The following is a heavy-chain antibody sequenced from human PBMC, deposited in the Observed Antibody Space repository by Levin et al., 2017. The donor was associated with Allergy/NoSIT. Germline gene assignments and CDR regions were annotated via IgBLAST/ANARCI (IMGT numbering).Heavy chain of an antibody. V-gene: IGHV3-23*01. Sequence: GESLKISCAASGFTFSSYAMSWVRQAPGKGLEWVSAISGSGGSTYYADSVKGRFTISRDNSKNTLYLQMNSLRAEDTAVYYCAKLSRYSSSWSIIDYWGQGTLVTVSS. J-gene: IGHJ4*02. D-gene: IGHD6-13*01. CDR1: GFTFSSYA. CDR3: AKLSRYSSSWSIIDY. CDR2: ISGSGGST.